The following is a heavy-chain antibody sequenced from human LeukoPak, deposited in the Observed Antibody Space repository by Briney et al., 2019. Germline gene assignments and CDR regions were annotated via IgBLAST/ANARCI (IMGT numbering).Heavy chain of an antibody. D-gene: IGHD3-22*01. V-gene: IGHV4-39*01. J-gene: IGHJ5*02. CDR2: AFYSGST. CDR3: ARPDYDSSGSYYDNWFDP. CDR1: GGFVTSNDFY. Sequence: PSETLSLTCTVSGGFVTSNDFYWGWIRQPPGGGLEWIGAAFYSGSTYYNPSLKSRATISVDTSKNQFSLKLSSVTAADTAVYYCARPDYDSSGSYYDNWFDPWGQGTLVTVSS.